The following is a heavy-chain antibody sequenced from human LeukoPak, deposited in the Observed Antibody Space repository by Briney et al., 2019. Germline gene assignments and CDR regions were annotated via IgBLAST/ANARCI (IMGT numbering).Heavy chain of an antibody. CDR2: VNVNGRNT. CDR1: GFTFNTYD. D-gene: IGHD2-21*01. CDR3: AKPGEPSNYFFDR. Sequence: GGSLRLSCTASGFTFNTYDMNWVRQAPGKGLEWVSTVNVNGRNTYYADSVKGRFTISRDNSKNTLYLQMNSLRAEDTALYYCAKPGEPSNYFFDRWGQGALVTVSS. J-gene: IGHJ4*02. V-gene: IGHV3-23*01.